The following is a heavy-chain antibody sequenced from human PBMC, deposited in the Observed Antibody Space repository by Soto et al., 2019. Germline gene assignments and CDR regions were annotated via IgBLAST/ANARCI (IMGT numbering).Heavy chain of an antibody. CDR1: GYTFTSYG. D-gene: IGHD3-10*01. CDR2: ISAYNGNT. J-gene: IGHJ6*04. V-gene: IGHV1-18*04. CDR3: ARDLGDEGYYYYGMDV. Sequence: ASVKVSCMASGYTFTSYGIRWVRQAPGQGLEWMGWISAYNGNTNYAQKFQGRVTITADETTSTAYIELSSLISEDTSVNYCARDLGDEGYYYYGMDVWGKGTRVTVSS.